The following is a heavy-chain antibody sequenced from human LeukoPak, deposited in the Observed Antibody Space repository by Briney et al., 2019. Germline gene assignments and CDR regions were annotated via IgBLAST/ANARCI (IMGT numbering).Heavy chain of an antibody. V-gene: IGHV4-59*02. Sequence: SETLSLTCVVSGGSVSGYYWGWIRQPPGRGLEWIGYVYYSGSTNYNPSFKSRITISVDTSRNQFSLQLSSVTATDTAVYYCARIHRYCSGGACYVLDNWGQGTLVAVSS. CDR1: GGSVSGYY. CDR2: VYYSGST. J-gene: IGHJ4*02. CDR3: ARIHRYCSGGACYVLDN. D-gene: IGHD2-15*01.